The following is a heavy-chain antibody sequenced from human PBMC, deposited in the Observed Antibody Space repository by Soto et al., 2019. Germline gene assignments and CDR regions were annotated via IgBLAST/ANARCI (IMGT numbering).Heavy chain of an antibody. CDR2: ISAYDDNT. CDR1: GYRFTSYG. D-gene: IGHD3-22*01. CDR3: ARGGYYDSSGSRNYPYYGMNV. V-gene: IGHV1-18*01. J-gene: IGHJ6*02. Sequence: QAQLVQSGPEVKKPGASVKVSCKASGYRFTSYGIRWVRQAPGQGLEWLGWISAYDDNTKYAQTLQGRVSMSTDTSTNTAYMELRSLRSDDTAMYYCARGGYYDSSGSRNYPYYGMNVWGQGTTVTVSS.